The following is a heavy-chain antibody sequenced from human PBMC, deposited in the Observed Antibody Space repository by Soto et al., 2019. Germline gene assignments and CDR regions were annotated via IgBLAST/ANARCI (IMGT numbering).Heavy chain of an antibody. CDR1: GGTFSSYA. J-gene: IGHJ2*01. V-gene: IGHV1-69*13. Sequence: SVKVSCKASGGTFSSYAISWVRQAPGQGLEWMGGIIPIFGTANYSQKFQGRVTITADESTSTADMELSSLRSEDTAVYDCALGNYDSSGYYYWYFDLWGRGTLVTVSS. CDR3: ALGNYDSSGYYYWYFDL. D-gene: IGHD3-22*01. CDR2: IIPIFGTA.